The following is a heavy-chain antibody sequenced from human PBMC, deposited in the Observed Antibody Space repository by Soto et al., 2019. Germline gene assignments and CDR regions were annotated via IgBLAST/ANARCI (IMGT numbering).Heavy chain of an antibody. CDR3: ARQGFGDLHGPVDV. V-gene: IGHV4-59*08. D-gene: IGHD3-10*01. CDR1: GGSITSHY. Sequence: QVQLQESGPGLVKPSETLSLTCTVSGGSITSHYCSWFRQPPGKGLEWIGYIHHTGSTAYNPSLNSRVTMAVDTSKSRFSLMVNSVTATDTAVYYCARQGFGDLHGPVDVWGQGTTVTVSS. J-gene: IGHJ6*02. CDR2: IHHTGST.